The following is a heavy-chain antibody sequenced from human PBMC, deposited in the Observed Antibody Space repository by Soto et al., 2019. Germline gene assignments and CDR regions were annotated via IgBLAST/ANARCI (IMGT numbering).Heavy chain of an antibody. CDR1: GGSISSYY. J-gene: IGHJ5*02. CDR3: ARNYYGSGSYWFDP. D-gene: IGHD3-10*01. Sequence: LSLTCTVSGGSISSYYWSWIRQPPGKGLEWIGYIYYSGSTNYNPSLKSRVTISVDTSKNQFSLKLSSVTAADTAVYYCARNYYGSGSYWFDPWGQGTLVTVYS. CDR2: IYYSGST. V-gene: IGHV4-59*01.